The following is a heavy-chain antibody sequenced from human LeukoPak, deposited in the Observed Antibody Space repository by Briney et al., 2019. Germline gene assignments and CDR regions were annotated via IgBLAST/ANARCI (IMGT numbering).Heavy chain of an antibody. CDR1: GGSFSGYY. D-gene: IGHD6-6*01. J-gene: IGHJ2*01. CDR2: INHSGST. CDR3: ARRRQYDSSLFWNFDL. V-gene: IGHV4-34*01. Sequence: PSETLSLTCAVYGGSFSGYYWSWIRQSPGKGLEWIGEINHSGSTNYDSSLKSRVTMSVDTSKNQFSLKLRSVTAADTAVYYCARRRQYDSSLFWNFDLWGRGTLVTISS.